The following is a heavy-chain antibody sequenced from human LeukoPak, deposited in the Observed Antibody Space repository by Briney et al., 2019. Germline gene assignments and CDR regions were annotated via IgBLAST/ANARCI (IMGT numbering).Heavy chain of an antibody. D-gene: IGHD4-17*01. Sequence: GESLRLSCAASRFTVRSYSLNWVRQAPGKGLEWVSYISSGGSTIYYADSVKGRFTISRDNARNSLYLQMDSLRDEDTAVYYCARDGYGDYLFDYWGQGTLVTVSS. CDR2: ISSGGSTI. CDR3: ARDGYGDYLFDY. CDR1: RFTVRSYS. V-gene: IGHV3-48*02. J-gene: IGHJ4*02.